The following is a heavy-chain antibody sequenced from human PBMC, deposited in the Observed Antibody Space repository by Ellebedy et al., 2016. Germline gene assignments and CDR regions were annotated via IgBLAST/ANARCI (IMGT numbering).Heavy chain of an antibody. D-gene: IGHD3-22*01. CDR1: GFTVSSNY. Sequence: GGSLRLSCAASGFTVSSNYMSWVRQAPGKGLEWVSVIYSGGSTYYADSVKGRFTISRDNSKNTLYLQMNSLRAEDTAVYYCASAYYYDSSGHGDAFDIWGQGTMVTVSS. J-gene: IGHJ3*02. CDR2: IYSGGST. V-gene: IGHV3-66*01. CDR3: ASAYYYDSSGHGDAFDI.